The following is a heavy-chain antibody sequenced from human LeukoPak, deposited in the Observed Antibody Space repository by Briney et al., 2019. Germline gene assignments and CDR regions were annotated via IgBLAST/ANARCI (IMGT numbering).Heavy chain of an antibody. Sequence: SETLSLTCTVSRGSISGSIRSYYWSWLRQPPGKGLEWIGYISSSGSVNDNPSLRSRVTISVDTSKNQFFLNLGSVSAADTAVYYWARIPLGYSGAYYFDYWGQGTLVTVSP. CDR1: RGSISGSIRSYY. D-gene: IGHD5-12*01. V-gene: IGHV4-4*09. CDR2: ISSSGSV. J-gene: IGHJ4*02. CDR3: ARIPLGYSGAYYFDY.